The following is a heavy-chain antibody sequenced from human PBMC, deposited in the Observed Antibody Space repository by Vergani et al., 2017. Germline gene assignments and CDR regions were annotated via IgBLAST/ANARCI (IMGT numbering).Heavy chain of an antibody. D-gene: IGHD3-10*01. Sequence: QVQLVQSGAEVKKPGSSVTVSCKASGGTFSSYAISWVRQAPGQGLEWMGGIIPIFGTANYAQKFQGRVTITADESTSTAYMELSSLRSEDTAVYYCARGLEDGFSRNYGMDVWGQGTTVTVSS. V-gene: IGHV1-69*12. CDR1: GGTFSSYA. CDR2: IIPIFGTA. CDR3: ARGLEDGFSRNYGMDV. J-gene: IGHJ6*02.